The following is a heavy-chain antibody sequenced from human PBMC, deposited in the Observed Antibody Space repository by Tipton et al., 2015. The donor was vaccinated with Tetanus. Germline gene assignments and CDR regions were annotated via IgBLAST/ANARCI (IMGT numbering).Heavy chain of an antibody. D-gene: IGHD4-23*01. V-gene: IGHV4-61*01. CDR1: GGSVSSGSYY. CDR3: ASGNEYDYSGMDA. CDR2: IYYSGST. Sequence: TLSLTCTVSGGSVSSGSYYWGWIRQPPGKGPEWIGYIYYSGSTNYNPPLKSRVTKSVDTSKHQFSLKLSSVTAADTAVYYCASGNEYDYSGMDAWGQGTAVTVSS. J-gene: IGHJ6*02.